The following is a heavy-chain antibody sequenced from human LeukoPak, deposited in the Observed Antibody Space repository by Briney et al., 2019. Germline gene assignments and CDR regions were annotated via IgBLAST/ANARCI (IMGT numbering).Heavy chain of an antibody. V-gene: IGHV3-30*04. CDR2: ISYDGSNK. CDR3: ARGRGRGYSYARTDDY. CDR1: GFTFSSYA. J-gene: IGHJ4*02. D-gene: IGHD5-18*01. Sequence: PGGSLRLSCAASGFTFSSYAMHWVRQAPGKGLEWVAVISYDGSNKYYADSVKGRFTISRDNSKNTLYLQMNSLRAEDTAVYHCARGRGRGYSYARTDDYWGQGTLVTVSS.